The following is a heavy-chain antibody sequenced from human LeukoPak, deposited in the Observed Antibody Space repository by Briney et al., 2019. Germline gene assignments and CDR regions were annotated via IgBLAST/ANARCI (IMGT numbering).Heavy chain of an antibody. CDR2: ISASGTT. J-gene: IGHJ3*02. CDR1: GGSISGYY. CDR3: AGLPNDAFDI. V-gene: IGHV4-4*09. Sequence: SETLSLTCTVSGGSISGYYWSWIRQPPGEGLEWIGYISASGTTNYNPSLKSRVTMSVDTSENQFSLKLSSVTAADTAVYYCAGLPNDAFDIWGQGTMVTVSS.